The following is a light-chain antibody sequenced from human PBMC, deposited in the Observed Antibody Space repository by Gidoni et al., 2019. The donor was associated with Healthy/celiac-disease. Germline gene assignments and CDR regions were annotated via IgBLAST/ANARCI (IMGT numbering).Light chain of an antibody. CDR2: DAS. Sequence: VVTQSPATLSLSPGERATLYCRASQSVSSYVAWYQQKPGQAPRLLIYDASNRATGIPARFSGSGSGTDFTLTISSLEPEDFAVYYCQQRSNWPPLFTFGPGTKVDIK. J-gene: IGKJ3*01. V-gene: IGKV3-11*01. CDR1: QSVSSY. CDR3: QQRSNWPPLFT.